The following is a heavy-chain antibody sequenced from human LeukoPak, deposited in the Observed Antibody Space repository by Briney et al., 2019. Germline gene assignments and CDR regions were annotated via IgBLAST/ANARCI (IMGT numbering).Heavy chain of an antibody. Sequence: SETLSLTCTVSGGSISSSSYYWGWIRQPPGKGLGWIGSIYYSGSTYYNPPLKSRVTISVDTSKNQFSLKLSSVTAADTAVYYCARLEWLGNPYNWFDPWGQGTLVTVSS. CDR2: IYYSGST. CDR3: ARLEWLGNPYNWFDP. CDR1: GGSISSSSYY. J-gene: IGHJ5*02. V-gene: IGHV4-39*01. D-gene: IGHD6-19*01.